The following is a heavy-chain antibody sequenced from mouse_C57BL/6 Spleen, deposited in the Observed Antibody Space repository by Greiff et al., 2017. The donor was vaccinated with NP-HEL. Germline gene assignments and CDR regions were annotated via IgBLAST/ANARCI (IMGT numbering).Heavy chain of an antibody. CDR1: GFSLTSYG. CDR2: IWSGGST. V-gene: IGHV2-2*01. CDR3: ATSTTVSYWYFDV. Sequence: QVQLQQSGPGLVQPSQSLSITCTVSGFSLTSYGVHWVRQSPGKGLEWLGVIWSGGSTDYNAAFISRLSISKDNSKSQVFFKMNSLQADDTAIYYCATSTTVSYWYFDVWGTGTTVTVSS. D-gene: IGHD2-2*01. J-gene: IGHJ1*03.